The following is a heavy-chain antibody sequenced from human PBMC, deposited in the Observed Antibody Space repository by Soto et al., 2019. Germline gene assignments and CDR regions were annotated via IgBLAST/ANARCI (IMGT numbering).Heavy chain of an antibody. CDR3: AKGSPVVAAVDWFDP. D-gene: IGHD2-15*01. CDR2: ISGSGGST. J-gene: IGHJ5*02. Sequence: EAQLLESGGGLVQPGGSLRLSCAASGFTFADYAMTWVRQAPGKGLEWVSAISGSGGSTYYADSVKGRFTISRDNSKNTLYLQMNSLRAEDTAVYYCAKGSPVVAAVDWFDPWGQGTLVTVSS. V-gene: IGHV3-23*01. CDR1: GFTFADYA.